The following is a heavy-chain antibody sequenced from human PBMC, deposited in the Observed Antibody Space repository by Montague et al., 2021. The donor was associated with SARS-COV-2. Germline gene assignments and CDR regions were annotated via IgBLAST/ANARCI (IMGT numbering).Heavy chain of an antibody. CDR3: ARDHYGSEDY. Sequence: SLRLSGAASGFSFSRRGMSWVRQVPGKGLEWVATVEQDGSESHYVDSVKGRFTISRDNAKSSAYLQMSSLRVEDTAVYFCARDHYGSEDYWGQGILVTVSS. J-gene: IGHJ4*02. CDR1: GFSFSRRG. CDR2: VEQDGSES. D-gene: IGHD3-10*01. V-gene: IGHV3-7*01.